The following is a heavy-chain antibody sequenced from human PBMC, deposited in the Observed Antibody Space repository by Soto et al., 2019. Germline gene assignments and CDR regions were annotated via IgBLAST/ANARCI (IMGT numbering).Heavy chain of an antibody. CDR2: IYYSGSA. CDR3: ARGQVVAAQH. J-gene: IGHJ4*02. D-gene: IGHD2-15*01. V-gene: IGHV4-39*07. Sequence: SETLSLTCTVSGGSISSSSYYWGWIRQPPGKGLEWIGSIYYSGSAYYNPSLKSRVTISVDTSKNQFSLKLSSVTAADTAVYYCARGQVVAAQHWGQGTLVTVSS. CDR1: GGSISSSSYY.